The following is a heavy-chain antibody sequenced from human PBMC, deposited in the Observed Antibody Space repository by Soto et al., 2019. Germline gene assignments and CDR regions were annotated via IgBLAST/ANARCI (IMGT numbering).Heavy chain of an antibody. D-gene: IGHD1-26*01. Sequence: EVQLLESGGGRAQPGGSLRLSCVASGFIFKNFAMTWVRQAPGKGLEWVSGLSGNGGSTYYADSAKGRFTISRDNSDNPPFLDLGSLRVEATAMYYGARVRGIVGATRYFDHWGQGTVVTVSS. CDR3: ARVRGIVGATRYFDH. V-gene: IGHV3-23*01. CDR2: LSGNGGST. J-gene: IGHJ1*01. CDR1: GFIFKNFA.